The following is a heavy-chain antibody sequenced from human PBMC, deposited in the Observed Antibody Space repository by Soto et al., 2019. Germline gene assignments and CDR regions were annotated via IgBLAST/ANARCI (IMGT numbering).Heavy chain of an antibody. CDR1: GYTFTSYG. Sequence: GASVKVSCKASGYTFTSYGISWVRQAPGQGLEWMGWISVYNGNTNYADSVKGRFTISRDNSKSTPYLQMNSLRVEDTAVYYCARSVYTYGTYFVDLWGQGLPVTVSS. V-gene: IGHV1-18*01. CDR3: ARSVYTYGTYFVDL. D-gene: IGHD1-7*01. CDR2: ISVYNGNT. J-gene: IGHJ5*02.